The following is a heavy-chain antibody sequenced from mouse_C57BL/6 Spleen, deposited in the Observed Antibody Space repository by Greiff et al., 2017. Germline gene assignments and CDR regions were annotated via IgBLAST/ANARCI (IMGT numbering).Heavy chain of an antibody. Sequence: QVTLKVSGPGILQPSQTLSLTCYFSGFSLRTFGMGVGWIRQPSGKGLEWLAHIWWDDDKYYNPARKSRLTIAKDTSKNQVFLKIANVYTADTATYYCARKAFTTVPSEDYWGQGTTLTVSS. CDR3: ARKAFTTVPSEDY. V-gene: IGHV8-8*01. CDR1: GFSLRTFGMG. J-gene: IGHJ2*01. D-gene: IGHD1-1*01. CDR2: IWWDDDK.